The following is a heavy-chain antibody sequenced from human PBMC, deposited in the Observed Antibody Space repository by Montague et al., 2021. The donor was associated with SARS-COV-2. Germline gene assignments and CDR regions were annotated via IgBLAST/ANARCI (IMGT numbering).Heavy chain of an antibody. CDR3: ARNAYNHYGLDV. J-gene: IGHJ6*02. V-gene: IGHV4-59*08. CDR2: IDDSGTT. Sequence: SQTLSLTCSVSGGSPSTYYWSWIRQPPGKGLEWIGYIDDSGTTRYNPSLRSRATISLDLSKNQFSLDLNSVTAADTAVYYCARNAYNHYGLDVWGQGTTVTVSS. CDR1: GGSPSTYY.